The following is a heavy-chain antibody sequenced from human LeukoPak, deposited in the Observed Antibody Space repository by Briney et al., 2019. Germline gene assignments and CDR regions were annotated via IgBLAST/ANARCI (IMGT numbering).Heavy chain of an antibody. CDR2: FYPGVST. CDR3: ARLKFYDSTGYSPGHYMDV. Sequence: PSETLSLTCTVSGGPMYSYYWAWIRQTAQKGLEWIGRFYPGVSTNYNPSLKSRLTMSVATSKNQFALKLSAVTAADTAVYYCARLKFYDSTGYSPGHYMDVWGKGTTVTVSS. V-gene: IGHV4-4*07. D-gene: IGHD3-22*01. CDR1: GGPMYSYY. J-gene: IGHJ6*03.